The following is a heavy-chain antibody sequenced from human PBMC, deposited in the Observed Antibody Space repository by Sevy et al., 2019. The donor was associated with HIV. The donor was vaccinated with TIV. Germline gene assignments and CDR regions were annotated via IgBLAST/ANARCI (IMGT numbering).Heavy chain of an antibody. V-gene: IGHV3-30-3*01. Sequence: GGSLRLSCAASGFTFSSYAMHWVRQAPGKGLEWVAVISYDGSNKYYADSVKGRFTISRDNSKNTLYLQMNSLRAEDRGVYYCAREREEKWRYSGYDQGHDAFDIWGQGTMVTVSS. D-gene: IGHD5-12*01. CDR3: AREREEKWRYSGYDQGHDAFDI. CDR1: GFTFSSYA. J-gene: IGHJ3*02. CDR2: ISYDGSNK.